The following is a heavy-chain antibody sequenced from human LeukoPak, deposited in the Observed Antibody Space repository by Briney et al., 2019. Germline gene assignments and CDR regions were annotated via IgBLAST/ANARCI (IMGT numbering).Heavy chain of an antibody. CDR1: GGSISSGDYY. CDR3: ARDRRYYGSGSYSIDY. Sequence: PSETLSLTCTVSGGSISSGDYYWSWIRQPPGKGLEWIGYIYYSGSTYYNPSLKSRVTISVDTSKNQFSLKLSSVTAADTAVYYCARDRRYYGSGSYSIDYWGQGTLVTVSS. D-gene: IGHD3-10*01. CDR2: IYYSGST. V-gene: IGHV4-30-4*01. J-gene: IGHJ4*02.